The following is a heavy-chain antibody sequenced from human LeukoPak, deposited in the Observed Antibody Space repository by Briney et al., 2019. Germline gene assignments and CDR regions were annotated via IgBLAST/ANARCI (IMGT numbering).Heavy chain of an antibody. CDR2: ISYDGSNK. Sequence: GGSLRLSCAASGFTFSSYAMHWVRQAPGKGLEWVAVISYDGSNKYYADSVKGRFTISRDNSKNTLYLQMNSLRAEDTAVYYRARDVNKVVVSTFDYWGQGTLVTVSS. V-gene: IGHV3-30*04. CDR3: ARDVNKVVVSTFDY. D-gene: IGHD3-22*01. CDR1: GFTFSSYA. J-gene: IGHJ4*02.